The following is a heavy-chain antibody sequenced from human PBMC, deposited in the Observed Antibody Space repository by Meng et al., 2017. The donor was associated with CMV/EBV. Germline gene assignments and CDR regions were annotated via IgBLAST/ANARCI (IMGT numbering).Heavy chain of an antibody. V-gene: IGHV5-51*01. D-gene: IGHD4-11*01. Sequence: GGSLRLSCKGSGYSFTSYWIGWVRQMPGKGLEWMGIIYPGDSDTRYSTSFQGQVTISADKSISTAYLQWSSLKASDTAMYYCASSVTTAGFDYWGQGTLVTVSS. CDR1: GYSFTSYW. CDR2: IYPGDSDT. J-gene: IGHJ4*02. CDR3: ASSVTTAGFDY.